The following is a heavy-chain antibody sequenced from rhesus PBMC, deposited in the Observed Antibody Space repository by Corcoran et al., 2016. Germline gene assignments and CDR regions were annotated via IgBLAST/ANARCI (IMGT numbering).Heavy chain of an antibody. D-gene: IGHD6-31*01. J-gene: IGHJ5-2*02. V-gene: IGHV4-65*01. CDR3: ARAGYSSGWAYNSLDV. CDR2: ISGSSGIT. CDR1: GGPFSRRKR. Sequence: QVQLQESGPGLVKPSETLSLTCAGPGGPFSRRKRGGWGRPAPGKGGGGRGGYISGSSGITNYNPSRKSRVTISKDTSKNQFSLKLSSVTAADTAVYYCARAGYSSGWAYNSLDVWGRGVLVTVSS.